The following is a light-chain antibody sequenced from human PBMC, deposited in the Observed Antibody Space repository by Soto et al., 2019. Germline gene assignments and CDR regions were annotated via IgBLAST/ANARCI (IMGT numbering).Light chain of an antibody. CDR3: SSYTSSSTFYV. CDR2: DVS. CDR1: SSDVGGYNY. V-gene: IGLV2-14*01. Sequence: QPALTNPASVTGFHVHSIPITCTGTSSDVGGYNYVSWYQQHPGKAPKLMIYDVSNRPSGVSNRFSGSKSGNTASLTISGLQAEDEADYYCSSYTSSSTFYVFGTGTKVT. J-gene: IGLJ1*01.